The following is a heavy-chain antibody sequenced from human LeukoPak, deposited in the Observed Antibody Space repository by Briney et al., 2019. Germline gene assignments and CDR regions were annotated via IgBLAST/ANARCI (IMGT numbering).Heavy chain of an antibody. CDR3: ARGDPHADL. CDR1: GFDLSTYE. J-gene: IGHJ5*02. Sequence: GGSLRLSCAASGFDLSTYEMSWARQAPGKGLEWIADITISGHTKNYADSVKGRFTISRDNARTSLYLQMNSLRVEDTGVYYCARGDPHADLWGQGTLVTVSS. V-gene: IGHV3-48*03. CDR2: ITISGHTK.